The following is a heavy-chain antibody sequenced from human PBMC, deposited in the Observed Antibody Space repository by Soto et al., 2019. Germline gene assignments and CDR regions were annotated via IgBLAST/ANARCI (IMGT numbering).Heavy chain of an antibody. J-gene: IGHJ4*02. CDR3: ARGSLQLYLRDYYFDY. V-gene: IGHV3-7*03. D-gene: IGHD5-18*01. CDR1: GLTVSSYC. Sequence: PXECLRLSCAASGLTVSSYCVTGVRQAPGKGLEWVANIKQDGSEKYYVDSVKGRFTISRDNAESSLFLHMNSLRAEDTAVYYCARGSLQLYLRDYYFDYWGLGTLVTVSS. CDR2: IKQDGSEK.